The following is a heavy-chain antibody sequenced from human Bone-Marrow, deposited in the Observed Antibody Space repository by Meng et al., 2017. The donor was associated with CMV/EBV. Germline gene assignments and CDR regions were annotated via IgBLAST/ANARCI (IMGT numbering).Heavy chain of an antibody. Sequence: GGSLRLSCAASGFTFSSYAMSWVRQAPGKGLEWVGRIKSKTDGGTTDYAAPVKGRFTISRDDSKNTLYLQMNSLKTEDTAVYYCTTGLGYCSSTSCSPGVDVWGQGDTVTVSS. V-gene: IGHV3-15*01. J-gene: IGHJ6*02. CDR3: TTGLGYCSSTSCSPGVDV. CDR2: IKSKTDGGTT. CDR1: GFTFSSYA. D-gene: IGHD2-2*01.